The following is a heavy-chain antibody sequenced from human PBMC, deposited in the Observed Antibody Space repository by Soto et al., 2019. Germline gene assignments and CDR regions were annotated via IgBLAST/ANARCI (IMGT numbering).Heavy chain of an antibody. D-gene: IGHD3-3*01. Sequence: RASVKVSCKASGYTFTSYGISWVRQAPGQGLEWMGWISAYNGNTNYAQKLQGRVTMTTDTSTSTAYMELRSLRSDDTAVYYCARAPSRGTIFGVVIPEAYGMDVWGQGTTVTVS. J-gene: IGHJ6*02. CDR2: ISAYNGNT. CDR1: GYTFTSYG. V-gene: IGHV1-18*04. CDR3: ARAPSRGTIFGVVIPEAYGMDV.